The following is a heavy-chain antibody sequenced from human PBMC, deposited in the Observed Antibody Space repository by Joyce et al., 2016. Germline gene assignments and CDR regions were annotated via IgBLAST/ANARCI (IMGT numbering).Heavy chain of an antibody. D-gene: IGHD3-10*01. J-gene: IGHJ4*02. V-gene: IGHV1-2*02. Sequence: QLQLVQSGAEVKKPGASVKVSCKASGYTFSDYYIHWVRQAPGQGLEWMGWINPKTGGANYAQTFQDRVSMTRDTSMTTAYMELSRLTSNDTAVYYCARDEGFMVPWGQGTLVTVSS. CDR1: GYTFSDYY. CDR2: INPKTGGA. CDR3: ARDEGFMVP.